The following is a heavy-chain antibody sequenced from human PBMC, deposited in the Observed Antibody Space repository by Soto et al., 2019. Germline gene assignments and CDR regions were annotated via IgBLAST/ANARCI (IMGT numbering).Heavy chain of an antibody. CDR3: AREGNRYYYDSSGIPGDAFDI. Sequence: GESLKFSCKGSGYSFTSYWISWVRQMPGKGLEWMGRIDPSDSYTNYSPSFQGHVTISADKSISTAYLQWSSLKASDTAMYYCAREGNRYYYDSSGIPGDAFDIWGQGTMVTVSS. J-gene: IGHJ3*02. D-gene: IGHD3-22*01. V-gene: IGHV5-10-1*01. CDR1: GYSFTSYW. CDR2: IDPSDSYT.